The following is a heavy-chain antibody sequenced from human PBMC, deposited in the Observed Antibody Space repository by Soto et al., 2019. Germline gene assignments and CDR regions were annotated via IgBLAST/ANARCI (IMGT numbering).Heavy chain of an antibody. D-gene: IGHD3-22*01. CDR1: GYTLIMYY. CDR2: INPSGGST. Sequence: GASVKVSCKASGYTLIMYYIHWMRQAPGQGLEWMGLINPSGGSTTYAQKFQGRVTMTRDTSTSTVYMDLSSLKSEDTAVYYCARSPYSSGYYYAIDYRGQRTPVTVSS. V-gene: IGHV1-46*01. CDR3: ARSPYSSGYYYAIDY. J-gene: IGHJ4*02.